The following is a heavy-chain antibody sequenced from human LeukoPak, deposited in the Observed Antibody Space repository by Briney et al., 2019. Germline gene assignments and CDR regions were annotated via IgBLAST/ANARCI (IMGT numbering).Heavy chain of an antibody. D-gene: IGHD3-16*01. J-gene: IGHJ3*02. CDR1: GYTLTELS. CDR2: FDPEDGET. V-gene: IGHV1-24*01. CDR3: ATKRPNYDYVWGALTLGDAFDI. Sequence: ASVKVSCKVSGYTLTELSMHWVRHAPGKGLEWMGGFDPEDGETIYAQKFQGRVTMTEDTSTDTAYMELSSLRSEDTAVYYCATKRPNYDYVWGALTLGDAFDIWGQGTMVTVSS.